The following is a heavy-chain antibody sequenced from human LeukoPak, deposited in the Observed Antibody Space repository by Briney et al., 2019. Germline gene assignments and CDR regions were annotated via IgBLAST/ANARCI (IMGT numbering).Heavy chain of an antibody. V-gene: IGHV3-9*01. CDR3: ASVWVGATVQYFDY. CDR2: ISWNSGSI. CDR1: GFTFDDYA. Sequence: PGRSLRLSCAASGFTFDDYAMHWVRQAPGKGLEWVSGISWNSGSIGYADSVKGRFTISRDNAKNSLYLQMNSLRAEDTAVYYCASVWVGATVQYFDYWGQGTLVTVSS. D-gene: IGHD1-26*01. J-gene: IGHJ4*02.